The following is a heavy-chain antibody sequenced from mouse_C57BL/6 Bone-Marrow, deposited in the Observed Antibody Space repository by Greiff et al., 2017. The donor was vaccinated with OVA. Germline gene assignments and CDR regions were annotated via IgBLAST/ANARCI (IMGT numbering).Heavy chain of an antibody. Sequence: EVNVVESGGDLVKPGGSLKLSCAASGFTFSSYGMSWVRQTPDKRLEWVATISSGGSYTYYPDSVKGRFTISRDNAKNTLYLQMSSLKSEDTAMYYCARDWCYFDYWGQGTTLTVSS. CDR3: ARDWCYFDY. V-gene: IGHV5-6*01. CDR1: GFTFSSYG. J-gene: IGHJ2*01. CDR2: ISSGGSYT. D-gene: IGHD1-1*02.